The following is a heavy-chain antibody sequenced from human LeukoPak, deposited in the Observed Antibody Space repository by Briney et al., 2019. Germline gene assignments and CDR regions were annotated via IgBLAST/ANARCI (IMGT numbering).Heavy chain of an antibody. V-gene: IGHV7-4-1*02. D-gene: IGHD6-19*01. J-gene: IGHJ5*02. CDR3: ARDRGPYSSGWYRGFDP. CDR2: INTNTGNP. CDR1: GYTFTSYA. Sequence: ASVKVSCKASGYTFTSYAMNWVRQAPGQGLEWMGWINTNTGNPTYAQGFTGRFVFSLGTSVSTAYLQISSLKAEDTAVYYCARDRGPYSSGWYRGFDPWGQGTLVTVSS.